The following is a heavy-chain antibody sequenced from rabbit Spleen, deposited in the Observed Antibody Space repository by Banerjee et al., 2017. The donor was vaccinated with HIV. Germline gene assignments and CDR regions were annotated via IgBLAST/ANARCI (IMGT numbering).Heavy chain of an antibody. CDR3: VRSRNRDVEFSL. CDR1: GFDFSTYG. CDR2: IDPVFGIT. J-gene: IGHJ4*01. D-gene: IGHD4-2*01. Sequence: QEQLVESGGGLVQPGGSLKLSCKASGFDFSTYGVSWVRQAPGKGLEWIGYIDPVFGITYYANWVNGRFTISSHNAQNTLFLQLNSLTAADTATYFCVRSRNRDVEFSLWGQGTLVTVS. V-gene: IGHV1S47*01.